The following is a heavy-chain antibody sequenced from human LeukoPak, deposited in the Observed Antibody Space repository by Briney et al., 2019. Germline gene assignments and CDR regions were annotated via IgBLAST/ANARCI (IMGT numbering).Heavy chain of an antibody. J-gene: IGHJ4*02. V-gene: IGHV4-34*01. CDR1: GGSFSGYY. Sequence: SETLSLTCAVYGGSFSGYYWSWIRQPPGKGLEWIGEINHSGSTNYNPSLKSRVTISVDTPKNQFSLKLSSVTAADTAVYYCARGPREGAIGFDYWGQGTLVTVSS. CDR3: ARGPREGAIGFDY. D-gene: IGHD1-26*01. CDR2: INHSGST.